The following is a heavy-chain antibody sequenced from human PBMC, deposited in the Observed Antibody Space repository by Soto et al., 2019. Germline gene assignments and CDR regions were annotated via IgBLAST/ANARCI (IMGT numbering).Heavy chain of an antibody. J-gene: IGHJ6*03. V-gene: IGHV2-5*02. D-gene: IGHD3-9*01. CDR1: GFSLSTSGVG. CDR2: IYWDDDK. Sequence: SGPTLVNPTQTLTLTCTFSGFSLSTSGVGVGWIRQPPGKALEWLALIYWDDDKRYSPSLKSRLTITKDTSKNQVVLTMANMDPVDTATYYCAHRRGIINPTYYDILTGYYKGGYYYYYMDVWGKGTTVTVSS. CDR3: AHRRGIINPTYYDILTGYYKGGYYYYYMDV.